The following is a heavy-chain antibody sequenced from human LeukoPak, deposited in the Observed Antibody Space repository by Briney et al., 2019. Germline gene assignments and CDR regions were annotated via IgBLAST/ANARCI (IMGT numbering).Heavy chain of an antibody. CDR1: GFIFSSYA. CDR3: AKDTSIVGADGDY. CDR2: ISGSGGST. V-gene: IGHV3-23*01. Sequence: GGSLRLSCAASGFIFSSYAMSCVRQAPGKWLEWVSAISGSGGSTYYADSVKGRFTISRDNSKNTLYLQMNSLRAEDTAVYYGAKDTSIVGADGDYWGQGTLVTVSS. D-gene: IGHD1-26*01. J-gene: IGHJ4*02.